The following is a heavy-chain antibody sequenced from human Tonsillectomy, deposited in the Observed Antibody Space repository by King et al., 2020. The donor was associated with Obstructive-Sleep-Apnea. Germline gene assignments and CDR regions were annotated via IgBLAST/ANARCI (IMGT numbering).Heavy chain of an antibody. CDR3: ARDPGHYCDT. CDR1: GFSVRSNGYS. V-gene: IGHV4-30-4*07. CDR2: LHYSGYT. Sequence: VQLQESGPGLVRTSQTLSLTCVVSGFSVRSNGYSWSWILQPPGKGLEWVGNLHYSGYTSYHTSLQSRATFSMHTSTNQLSLTLRSVTAADTAIYFCARDPGHYCDTWGQGTLVTVSS. J-gene: IGHJ4*02. D-gene: IGHD3-10*01.